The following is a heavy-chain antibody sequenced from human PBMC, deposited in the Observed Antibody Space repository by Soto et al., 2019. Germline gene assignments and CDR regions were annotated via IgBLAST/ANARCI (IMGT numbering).Heavy chain of an antibody. CDR2: FDPEDGET. CDR1: GYTLTELS. J-gene: IGHJ4*02. CDR3: ATPLLDSSWSSFDY. Sequence: ASVKVSCKVSGYTLTELSMHWVRQAPGKGLEWMGGFDPEDGETIYAQKFQGRVTMTEDTSTDTAYMELSSLRSEDTAGYYCATPLLDSSWSSFDYWGQGTLVTVSS. D-gene: IGHD6-13*01. V-gene: IGHV1-24*01.